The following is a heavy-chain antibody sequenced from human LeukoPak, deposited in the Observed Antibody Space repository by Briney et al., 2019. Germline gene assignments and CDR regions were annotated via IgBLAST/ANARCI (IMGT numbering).Heavy chain of an antibody. CDR2: VSGNDGST. D-gene: IGHD3-16*01. V-gene: IGHV3-23*01. CDR1: GFTSRTYA. Sequence: GGSLRLSCGASGFTSRTYAMSWVRQAPGKGLEWVSSVSGNDGSTYYADSVKGRFTISRDNSKNTLYLQMNSLRAEDTAVYYCAKEIGDYVWGSYSYYFDYWGQGTLVTVSS. CDR3: AKEIGDYVWGSYSYYFDY. J-gene: IGHJ4*02.